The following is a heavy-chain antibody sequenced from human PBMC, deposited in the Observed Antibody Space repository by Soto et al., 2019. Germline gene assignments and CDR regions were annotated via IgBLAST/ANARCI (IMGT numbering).Heavy chain of an antibody. V-gene: IGHV3-23*01. CDR3: AKGVSVRGVIMAY. CDR2: ISGSGGST. CDR1: GFTFSSYA. D-gene: IGHD3-10*01. J-gene: IGHJ4*02. Sequence: GGSLRLSCAASGFTFSSYAMSWVRQAPGKGLEWVSAISGSGGSTYYADYVKGRFTISRDNSKNTLYLQMNSLRAEDTAVYYCAKGVSVRGVIMAYWGQGTLVTVSS.